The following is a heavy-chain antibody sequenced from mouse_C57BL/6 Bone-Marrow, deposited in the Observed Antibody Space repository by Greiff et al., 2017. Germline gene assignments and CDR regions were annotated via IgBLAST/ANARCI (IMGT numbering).Heavy chain of an antibody. Sequence: DVMLVESGGGLVKPGGSLKLSCAASGFTFSSYAMSWVRQTPEKRLEWVATISDGGSYTYYPDNVKGRFTISRDNAKNNLYLQMSHLQSEDTAMYYCARDLLWLPRGGFDYWGQGTTLTVSS. D-gene: IGHD2-2*01. CDR3: ARDLLWLPRGGFDY. V-gene: IGHV5-4*01. J-gene: IGHJ2*01. CDR2: ISDGGSYT. CDR1: GFTFSSYA.